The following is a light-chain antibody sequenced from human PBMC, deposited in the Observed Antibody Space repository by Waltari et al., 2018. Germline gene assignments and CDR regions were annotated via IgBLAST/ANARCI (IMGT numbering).Light chain of an antibody. Sequence: SYVLTQPPSVSVAPGQTALITCGGDNIGSKSVHWSQQRAGQAPVLVVHDDNDRPSGIPERLSGSNSGNTATLTISRVEAGDEADFYCQVWDSGSGRPQVIFGGGTRLTVL. CDR3: QVWDSGSGRPQVI. CDR2: DDN. CDR1: NIGSKS. V-gene: IGLV3-21*02. J-gene: IGLJ2*01.